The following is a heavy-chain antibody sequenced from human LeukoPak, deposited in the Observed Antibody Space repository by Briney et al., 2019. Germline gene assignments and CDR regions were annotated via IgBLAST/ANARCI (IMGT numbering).Heavy chain of an antibody. V-gene: IGHV3-23*01. J-gene: IGHJ1*01. D-gene: IGHD6-19*01. CDR3: AKDPLVQWQALGYFHH. CDR2: ISGSGGST. CDR1: GFTFSSYA. Sequence: PGGSLRLSCAASGFTFSSYAVSWVRQAPGRGLEWVSAISGSGGSTYYADSVKGRFTISRDNSKNTLYLQMNSLRAEDTAVYYCAKDPLVQWQALGYFHHWGQGTLVTVSS.